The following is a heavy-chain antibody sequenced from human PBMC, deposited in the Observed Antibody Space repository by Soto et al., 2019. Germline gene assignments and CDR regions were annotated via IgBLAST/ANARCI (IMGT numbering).Heavy chain of an antibody. CDR1: GGTFSSYA. J-gene: IGHJ5*02. V-gene: IGHV1-69*12. CDR3: ARGGGINLFDP. CDR2: IIPIFGTA. D-gene: IGHD3-10*01. Sequence: QVQLVQSGAEVKKPGSSVKVSCKASGGTFSSYAISWVRQAPEQGPEWMGGIIPIFGTANYAQKFQGRVTIPADESTSTAYMEMSSLRSEDTAVYYCARGGGINLFDPWGQGTLVTVSS.